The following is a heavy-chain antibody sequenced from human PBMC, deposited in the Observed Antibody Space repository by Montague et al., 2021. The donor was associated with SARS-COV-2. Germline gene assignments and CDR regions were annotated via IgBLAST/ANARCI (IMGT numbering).Heavy chain of an antibody. CDR1: GFTFSLYS. CDR2: ISYDGNNK. J-gene: IGHJ4*02. V-gene: IGHV3-30-3*01. CDR3: ARVFSGTYLDYFDY. Sequence: SLRLSCAASGFTFSLYSMHWVRQAPGKGLEWVAVISYDGNNKYYTDSARGRFTVSRDNSKNTLHLQMSSLRAEDTAVYYCARVFSGTYLDYFDYWGQGSLVTVSS. D-gene: IGHD1-26*01.